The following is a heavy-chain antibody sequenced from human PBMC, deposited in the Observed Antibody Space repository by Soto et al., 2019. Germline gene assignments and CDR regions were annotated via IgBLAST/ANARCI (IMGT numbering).Heavy chain of an antibody. D-gene: IGHD3-22*01. CDR1: GGSISSYY. CDR3: ERDSSGSSGWFDP. J-gene: IGHJ5*02. Sequence: SQTQSLTYTVSGGSISSYYWSWIRQPPGKGLEWIGYIYYSGSTYYNPSLKSRVTISVDTSKNQFSLKLSSVTAADTAVYYCERDSSGSSGWFDPWGQGNLVTVSS. CDR2: IYYSGST. V-gene: IGHV4-59*12.